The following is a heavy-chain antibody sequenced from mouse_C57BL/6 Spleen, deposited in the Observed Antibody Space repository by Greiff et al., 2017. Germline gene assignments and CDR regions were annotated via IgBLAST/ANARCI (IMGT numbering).Heavy chain of an antibody. CDR2: INYDGSST. CDR3: ARDRDGSSYDWYFDV. Sequence: EVQVVESEGGLVQPGSSMKLSCTASGFTFSDYYMAWVRQVPERGLEWVANINYDGSSTYYLDSLKSRFILSRVNATNILYMQMSSLTPEDTATYVCARDRDGSSYDWYFDVWGTGTTVTVSS. J-gene: IGHJ1*03. CDR1: GFTFSDYY. D-gene: IGHD1-1*01. V-gene: IGHV5-16*01.